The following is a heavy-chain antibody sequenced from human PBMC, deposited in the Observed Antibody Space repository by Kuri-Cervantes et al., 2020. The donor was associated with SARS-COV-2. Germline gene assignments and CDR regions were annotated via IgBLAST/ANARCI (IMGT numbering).Heavy chain of an antibody. V-gene: IGHV3-30*19. CDR2: ISYDGSNK. CDR1: GFTFSSYG. J-gene: IGHJ3*02. CDR3: ASSLVERDAFDI. D-gene: IGHD1-26*01. Sequence: GGSLRLSCAASGFTFSSYGMHWVRQAPGKGLEWVAVISYDGSNKYYADSVKGRFTISRDNSKNTLYLQMNSLRAEDTAVYYCASSLVERDAFDIWGQGTMVTVSS.